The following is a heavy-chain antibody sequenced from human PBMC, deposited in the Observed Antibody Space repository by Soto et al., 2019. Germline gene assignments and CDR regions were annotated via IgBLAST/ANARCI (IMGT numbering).Heavy chain of an antibody. J-gene: IGHJ6*03. Sequence: PGGSLRLSCAASGFTFSSYWMSWVRQAPGKGLEWVANIKQDGSEKYYVDSVKGRFTISRDNAKNSLYLQMNSLRAEDTAVYYCARGKFPPTPIPRYCSSTSCYEYYYYYMDVWGKGTTVTVS. CDR1: GFTFSSYW. CDR2: IKQDGSEK. D-gene: IGHD2-2*01. CDR3: ARGKFPPTPIPRYCSSTSCYEYYYYYMDV. V-gene: IGHV3-7*01.